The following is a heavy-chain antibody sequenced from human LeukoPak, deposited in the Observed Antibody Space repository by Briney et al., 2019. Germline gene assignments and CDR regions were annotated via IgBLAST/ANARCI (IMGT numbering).Heavy chain of an antibody. V-gene: IGHV4-59*01. CDR3: ARLIVVVPAAKGPDAFDI. CDR1: GGSISSYY. CDR2: IYYSGST. D-gene: IGHD2-2*01. J-gene: IGHJ3*02. Sequence: SETLSLTCTVSGGSISSYYWSWIRQPPGKGLEWIGYIYYSGSTNYNPSLKSRVTISVDTSKNQFSLKLSSVTAADTAVYYCARLIVVVPAAKGPDAFDIWGQGTMVTVSS.